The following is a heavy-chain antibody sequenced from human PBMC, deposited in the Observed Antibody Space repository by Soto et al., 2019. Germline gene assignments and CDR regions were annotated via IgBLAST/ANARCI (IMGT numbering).Heavy chain of an antibody. J-gene: IGHJ6*04. Sequence: SEPPSLTCTVSGDSIGSSSYWGWIRQPPGKGLEWIGSIYSTGNTYYNPSLNSQVTISVDTSKNQFSLNVISVTAADTAVYYCRKRRRYSTEVWGKGNTVT. CDR1: GDSIGSSSY. CDR3: RKRRRYSTEV. CDR2: IYSTGNT. V-gene: IGHV4-39*05.